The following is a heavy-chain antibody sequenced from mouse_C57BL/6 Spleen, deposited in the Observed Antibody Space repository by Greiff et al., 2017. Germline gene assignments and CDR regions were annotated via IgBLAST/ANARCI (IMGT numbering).Heavy chain of an antibody. CDR1: GYTFTSYT. J-gene: IGHJ2*01. CDR3: AREETAQATNYFDY. V-gene: IGHV1-4*01. D-gene: IGHD3-2*02. CDR2: INPSSGYT. Sequence: VQLQQSGAELARPGASVKMSCKASGYTFTSYTMHWVKQRPGQGLEWIGYINPSSGYTKYNQKFKDKATLTADKSSSTAYMQLSSLTSEDSAVYYCAREETAQATNYFDYWGQGTTLTVSS.